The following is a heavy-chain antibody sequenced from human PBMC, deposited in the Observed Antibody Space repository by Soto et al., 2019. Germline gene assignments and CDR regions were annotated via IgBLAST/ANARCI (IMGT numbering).Heavy chain of an antibody. J-gene: IGHJ6*03. D-gene: IGHD1-7*01. CDR1: GYTFTSYY. V-gene: IGHV1-46*03. Sequence: ASVTVSCQASGYTFTSYYMHWVRQAPGQGLEWMGIINPSGGSTSYAQKFQGRVTMTRDTSTSTVYMELSSLRSEDTAVYYCARGPITGTTDYYYMDVWGKGTTVTVSS. CDR2: INPSGGST. CDR3: ARGPITGTTDYYYMDV.